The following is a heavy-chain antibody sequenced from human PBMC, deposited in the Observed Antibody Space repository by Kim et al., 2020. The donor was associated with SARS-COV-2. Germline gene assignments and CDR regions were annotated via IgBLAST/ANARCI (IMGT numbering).Heavy chain of an antibody. D-gene: IGHD6-13*01. CDR3: ASPYIGYSSSWYEQALDI. CDR2: ISRSSIYI. J-gene: IGHJ3*02. V-gene: IGHV3-21*01. CDR1: GFTFSSYS. Sequence: GGSLRLSCTASGFTFSSYSMYWVRQAPGKGLEWVSSISRSSIYIYYADSMKGRFSISRDNAKNSLYLQMNSLRAEDTAVYYCASPYIGYSSSWYEQALDIRGQGTMVTVSS.